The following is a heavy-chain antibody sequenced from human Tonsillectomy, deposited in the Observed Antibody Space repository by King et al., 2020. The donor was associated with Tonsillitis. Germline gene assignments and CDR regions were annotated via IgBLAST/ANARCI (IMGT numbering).Heavy chain of an antibody. CDR1: GFTFSSYA. CDR3: ARDQSPGDSTGYLNN. Sequence: VQLVESGGGVVQPGRSLRLSCAASGFTFSSYAMHWVRQAPGKGLEWVAVISHGGSNKYYADSVRGRFTISRDSSKNTVYLQMHSLRAEDTAVYYCARDQSPGDSTGYLNNWGQGTLVTVSS. V-gene: IGHV3-30-3*01. CDR2: ISHGGSNK. D-gene: IGHD3-22*01. J-gene: IGHJ4*02.